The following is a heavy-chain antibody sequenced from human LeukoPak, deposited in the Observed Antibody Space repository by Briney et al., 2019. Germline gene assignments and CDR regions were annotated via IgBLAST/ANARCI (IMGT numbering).Heavy chain of an antibody. Sequence: SETLSLTCTVSGGSISSSSYYWGWIRQPPGKGLEWIGSIYYSGSTYYNPSLKSRVTISVDTSKNQFSLKLSSVTAADTAVYYCARVLYDFWSGYQKAAVDYWGQGTLVTVSS. CDR2: IYYSGST. J-gene: IGHJ4*02. CDR3: ARVLYDFWSGYQKAAVDY. V-gene: IGHV4-39*01. CDR1: GGSISSSSYY. D-gene: IGHD3-3*01.